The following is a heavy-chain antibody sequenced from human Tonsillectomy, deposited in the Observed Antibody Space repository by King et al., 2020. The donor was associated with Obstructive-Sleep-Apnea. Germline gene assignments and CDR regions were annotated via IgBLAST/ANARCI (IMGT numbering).Heavy chain of an antibody. J-gene: IGHJ4*02. V-gene: IGHV3-30*04. CDR1: GFTFSHYA. CDR3: ANVGRGGVGPWAAAASDY. D-gene: IGHD3-16*01. CDR2: ISYDGSNK. Sequence: VQLVESGGGVDQPGRSLRLSCAASGFTFSHYAMHWVRQAPGKGLEWVAVISYDGSNKYYADYVKGRFTISRDNSKNTLYLQMNSLRPEDTAVYYCANVGRGGVGPWAAAASDYWGQGTLVTVSS.